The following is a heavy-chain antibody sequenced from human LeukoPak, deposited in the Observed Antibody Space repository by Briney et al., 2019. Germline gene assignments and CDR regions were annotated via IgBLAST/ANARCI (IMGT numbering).Heavy chain of an antibody. CDR3: AREGANSGSYLYYFDY. CDR1: GGSISSYY. Sequence: PSETLSLTCTVSGGSISSYYWSWIRQPPGKGLEWIGYIDNSGSTNYNPSLKGRVTISADTYKNQFSLKLSSVTAADTAVYYCAREGANSGSYLYYFDYWGQGTLVTVSS. CDR2: IDNSGST. V-gene: IGHV4-59*01. D-gene: IGHD1-26*01. J-gene: IGHJ4*02.